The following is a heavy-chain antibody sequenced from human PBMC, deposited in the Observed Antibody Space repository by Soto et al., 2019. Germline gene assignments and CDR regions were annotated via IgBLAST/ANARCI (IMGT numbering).Heavy chain of an antibody. Sequence: SETLSLTRTVSGGSIRRGGYYWSWIRQHPGKGPEWIGNIFYGGSTNYNPSLKSRVTLSLDKFKNHFSLNLTSVTAADTAVYYCARLSFSYGVAVWGQGTTVPVSS. V-gene: IGHV4-31*03. J-gene: IGHJ6*02. CDR2: IFYGGST. CDR3: ARLSFSYGVAV. CDR1: GGSIRRGGYY.